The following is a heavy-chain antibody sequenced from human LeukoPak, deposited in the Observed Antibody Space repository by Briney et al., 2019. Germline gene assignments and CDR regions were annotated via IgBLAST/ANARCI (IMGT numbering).Heavy chain of an antibody. D-gene: IGHD3-9*01. J-gene: IGHJ2*01. Sequence: PSETLSLTCIVSRGSISSSRYYWGCIRQPPGKGLEWIGSIYYSGSTYYNPSLKSRVTISVDTSQNRFSLKLRSVTAADTAVYYLLRYVLCSSLVHYWYFYLWGRGTLVTVSS. CDR2: IYYSGST. V-gene: IGHV4-39*01. CDR3: LRYVLCSSLVHYWYFYL. CDR1: RGSISSSRYY.